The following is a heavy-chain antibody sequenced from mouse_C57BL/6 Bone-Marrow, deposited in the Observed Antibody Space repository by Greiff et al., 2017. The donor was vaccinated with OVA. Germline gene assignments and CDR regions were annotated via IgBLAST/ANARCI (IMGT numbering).Heavy chain of an antibody. Sequence: QVQLQQSGAELARPGASVKLSCKASGYTFTSYGISWVKQRTGQGLEWIGEIYPSSGNTYYTAKFKGKATLPADKSASTAYLELRSLTSEDSAVYFCARSRITTVVALPPDYWGQGTTLTVSS. CDR1: GYTFTSYG. J-gene: IGHJ2*01. D-gene: IGHD1-1*01. V-gene: IGHV1-81*01. CDR3: ARSRITTVVALPPDY. CDR2: IYPSSGNT.